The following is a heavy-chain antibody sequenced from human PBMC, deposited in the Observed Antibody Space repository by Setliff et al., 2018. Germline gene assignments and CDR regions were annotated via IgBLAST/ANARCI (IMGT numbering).Heavy chain of an antibody. Sequence: GESLKISCTASGFTFGDYAMSWVRQAPGKGLEWVGFIRSKAYGGTTEYAASVKGRFTISRDDSKSIAYLQMNSLKTEDTAVYYCTREASVDFWSGYPYYYYMDVWGKWTTVTVSS. J-gene: IGHJ6*03. V-gene: IGHV3-49*04. CDR3: TREASVDFWSGYPYYYYMDV. D-gene: IGHD3-3*01. CDR1: GFTFGDYA. CDR2: IRSKAYGGTT.